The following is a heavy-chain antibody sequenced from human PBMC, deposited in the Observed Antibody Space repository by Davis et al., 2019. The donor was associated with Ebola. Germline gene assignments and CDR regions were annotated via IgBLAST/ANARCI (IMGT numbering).Heavy chain of an antibody. CDR3: ARDGHNYSYFDF. J-gene: IGHJ4*02. CDR2: IYYSGST. D-gene: IGHD5-24*01. V-gene: IGHV4-59*01. Sequence: MPSETLSLTCTVSGGSISTYYWSWIRQPPGKGLEWIGYIYYSGSTNYNPSLKSRLTISIDTSKNQLSLKLNSVTAADTAVYYCARDGHNYSYFDFWGQGTLVTVSS. CDR1: GGSISTYY.